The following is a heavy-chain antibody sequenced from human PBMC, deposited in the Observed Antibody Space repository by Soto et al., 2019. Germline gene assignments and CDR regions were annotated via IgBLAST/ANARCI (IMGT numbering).Heavy chain of an antibody. Sequence: QVQLVQSGAEVKKPGSSVKVSCKGSGDTFHRHALSWVRQAPGQGLEWMGGIIPMFGTANYAQKFQGRVTITADTSTSTAYMERSSLRFEDTAFYYCAVIGYDLDYWGQGTLVAVSS. J-gene: IGHJ4*02. CDR1: GDTFHRHA. CDR2: IIPMFGTA. CDR3: AVIGYDLDY. V-gene: IGHV1-69*06. D-gene: IGHD5-12*01.